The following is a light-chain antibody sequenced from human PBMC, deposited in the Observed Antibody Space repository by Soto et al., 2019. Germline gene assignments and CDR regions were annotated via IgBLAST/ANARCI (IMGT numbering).Light chain of an antibody. J-gene: IGLJ1*01. V-gene: IGLV2-8*01. CDR2: EVS. CDR1: SRDVGGDNY. Sequence: QSALTHLPSASGSPGQSVTICCTGTSRDVGGDNYVSWYQQHPGKAPKLMIYEVSKRPSGVPARISLSKSGNTASLTFSGLHAEDEADYYCSSYTGSNNLDFRTGTKVTVL. CDR3: SSYTGSNNLD.